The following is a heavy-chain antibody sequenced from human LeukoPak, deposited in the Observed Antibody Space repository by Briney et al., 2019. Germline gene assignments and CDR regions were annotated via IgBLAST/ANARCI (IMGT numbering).Heavy chain of an antibody. J-gene: IGHJ2*01. CDR3: ARGRGWYFDL. CDR2: INSDGRII. CDR1: GFTFSNYW. D-gene: IGHD3-10*01. Sequence: QPGGSLRLSCAASGFTFSNYWMHWVRQVPGKGLVWVSHINSDGRIINYADSVKGRFTISRGNAKNTLYLQMNSLRVEDTAVYYCARGRGWYFDLWGRGTLVTVSS. V-gene: IGHV3-74*01.